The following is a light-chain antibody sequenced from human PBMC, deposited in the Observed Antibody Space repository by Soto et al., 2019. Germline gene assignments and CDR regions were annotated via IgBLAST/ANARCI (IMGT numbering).Light chain of an antibody. J-gene: IGKJ1*01. Sequence: EIVLTQSPGTLSLSPGARATLSCRASQTVCSSYVGWYQQEPREAPRLLIFGASSRATGIPDRLSGSGSGTDFTLNLSGLEPEDFSVYYCQQYGSAFGQGTKVEIK. V-gene: IGKV3-20*01. CDR3: QQYGSA. CDR2: GAS. CDR1: QTVCSSY.